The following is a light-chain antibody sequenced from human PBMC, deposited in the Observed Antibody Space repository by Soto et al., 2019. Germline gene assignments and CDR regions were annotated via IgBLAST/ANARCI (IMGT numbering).Light chain of an antibody. J-gene: IGKJ4*01. CDR3: QQYGDWPLT. Sequence: EIVMTQSPFTLSVSPGERATLSCRASQSVRSTYLAWYQQKPGQAPRLLIFGVSNRVAGIPARFSGSGSGTEFTLTISSLQSEDFAVYYCQQYGDWPLTFGGGTKVDIK. CDR2: GVS. V-gene: IGKV3-15*01. CDR1: QSVRSTY.